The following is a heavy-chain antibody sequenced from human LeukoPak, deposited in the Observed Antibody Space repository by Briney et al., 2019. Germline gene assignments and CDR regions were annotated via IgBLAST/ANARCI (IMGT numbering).Heavy chain of an antibody. CDR3: AKASAMIVVVSKHFDY. CDR1: GFTFSSYW. J-gene: IGHJ4*02. D-gene: IGHD3-22*01. Sequence: GGSLRLSCAASGFTFSSYWMSWVRQAPGKGLEWVANIKQDGSEKYYVDSVKGRFTISRDNAKNSLYLQMNSLRAEDTAVYYCAKASAMIVVVSKHFDYWGQGTLVTASS. V-gene: IGHV3-7*01. CDR2: IKQDGSEK.